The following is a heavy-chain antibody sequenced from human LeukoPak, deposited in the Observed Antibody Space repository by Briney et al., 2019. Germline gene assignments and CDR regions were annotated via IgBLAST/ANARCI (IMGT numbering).Heavy chain of an antibody. D-gene: IGHD1-1*01. CDR3: AKPSGYFHGMDV. CDR2: TSTDGSNK. V-gene: IGHV3-30*18. Sequence: GGSLRLSCAASGFTFTNFAMHWVRRAPGKGLEWVAFTSTDGSNKYYEDSVQGRFTISRDNSQNTLFLQMNSLRVEDTAVYYCAKPSGYFHGMDVWGQGTTVTVSS. CDR1: GFTFTNFA. J-gene: IGHJ6*02.